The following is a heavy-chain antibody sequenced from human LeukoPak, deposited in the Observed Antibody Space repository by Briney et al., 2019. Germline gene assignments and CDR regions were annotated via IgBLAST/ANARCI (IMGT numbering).Heavy chain of an antibody. CDR2: IYYSGTT. CDR1: GGSISSGDYY. D-gene: IGHD2-21*01. V-gene: IGHV4-30-4*01. J-gene: IGHJ3*02. Sequence: SETLSLTCTVSGGSISSGDYYWSWLRQPPGKGLEWIGYIYYSGTTTYNPTLSNRVTISIDTSKNQVFLRLSAVSAADTAVYYCAREAPLYSGTAFDIWGQGTLVTVSS. CDR3: AREAPLYSGTAFDI.